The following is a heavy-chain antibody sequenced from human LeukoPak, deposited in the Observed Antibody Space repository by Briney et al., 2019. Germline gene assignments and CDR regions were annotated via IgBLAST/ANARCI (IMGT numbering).Heavy chain of an antibody. Sequence: PSGTLSLTCAVSGGSISSSNWWSWVRQPPGKGLEWIGEIYHSGSTNYNPSLKSRVTISVDKSKNQFSLKLSSVTAADTAVYYCARVDSSGSFYFDYRGQGTLVTVSS. CDR1: GGSISSSNW. V-gene: IGHV4-4*02. D-gene: IGHD6-19*01. J-gene: IGHJ4*02. CDR3: ARVDSSGSFYFDY. CDR2: IYHSGST.